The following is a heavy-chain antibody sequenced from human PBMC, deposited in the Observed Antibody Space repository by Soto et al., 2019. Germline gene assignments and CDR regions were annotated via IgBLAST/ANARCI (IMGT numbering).Heavy chain of an antibody. CDR1: GYSFTSYW. Sequence: PGESLKISCKGSGYSFTSYWIIWVRQMPGKGLEWMGRIDPSDSYTNYSPSFQGHVTISADKSISTAYLQWSSLKASDTAMYYCARLKRDGYNPSPLYYSGQGTLVTVSS. J-gene: IGHJ4*02. D-gene: IGHD5-12*01. CDR3: ARLKRDGYNPSPLYY. V-gene: IGHV5-10-1*01. CDR2: IDPSDSYT.